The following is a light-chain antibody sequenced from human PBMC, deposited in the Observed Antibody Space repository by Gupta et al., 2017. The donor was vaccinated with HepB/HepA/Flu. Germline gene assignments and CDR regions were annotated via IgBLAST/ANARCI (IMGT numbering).Light chain of an antibody. Sequence: QSVLTQPPSASGSPGQRVTISCSGSRSNIGSNTVNWYQQLPGTAPKVLIYNNDRRPSGVPDRFSGTKSGTSASLAISGLRSEDEADYYCAAWDDSLNGVVFGGGTKLTVL. CDR2: NND. CDR3: AAWDDSLNGVV. CDR1: RSNIGSNT. J-gene: IGLJ2*01. V-gene: IGLV1-44*01.